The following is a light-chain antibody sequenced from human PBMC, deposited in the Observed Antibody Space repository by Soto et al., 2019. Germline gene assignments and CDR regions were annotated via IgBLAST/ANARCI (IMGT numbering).Light chain of an antibody. J-gene: IGLJ2*01. CDR3: QSYDSRLRVV. CDR2: DNN. Sequence: QAVLTQPPSVSGAPGQRVTISCTGTSSNIGAGYPVQWYQHLPGTAPKLLIYDNNHRPSGVPDRFSGSESGASASLAITGLQAGDEADYYCQSYDSRLRVVFGGGTKLTVL. V-gene: IGLV1-40*01. CDR1: SSNIGAGYP.